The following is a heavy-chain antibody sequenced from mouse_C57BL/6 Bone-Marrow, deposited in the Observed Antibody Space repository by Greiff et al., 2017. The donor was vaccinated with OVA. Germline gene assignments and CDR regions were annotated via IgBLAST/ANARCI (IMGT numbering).Heavy chain of an antibody. J-gene: IGHJ2*01. V-gene: IGHV14-4*01. CDR3: TTGDDYYFDY. CDR2: IDPENGDT. D-gene: IGHD2-4*01. CDR1: GFNIKDDY. Sequence: EVQLQESGAELVRPGASVKLSCTASGFNIKDDYMHWVKQRPEQGLEWIGWIDPENGDTEYASKFQGKATITADTSSNTAYLQLSSLTSEDTAVYYCTTGDDYYFDYWGKGTTLTVSS.